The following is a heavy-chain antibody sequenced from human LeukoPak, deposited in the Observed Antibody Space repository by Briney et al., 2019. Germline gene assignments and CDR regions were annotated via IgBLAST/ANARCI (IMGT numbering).Heavy chain of an antibody. D-gene: IGHD2-21*01. CDR2: IYSGGST. J-gene: IGHJ3*02. V-gene: IGHV3-66*01. Sequence: GGSLRLSCAASGFTFSSSYMSWVRQAPGKGLEWVSVIYSGGSTYYADSVKGRFTISRDNSKNTLYLQMNSLRAEDTAVYYCAREIAYIDAFDIWGQGTMVTVSS. CDR3: AREIAYIDAFDI. CDR1: GFTFSSSY.